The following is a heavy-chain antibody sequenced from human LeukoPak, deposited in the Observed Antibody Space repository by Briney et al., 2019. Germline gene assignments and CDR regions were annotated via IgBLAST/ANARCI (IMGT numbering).Heavy chain of an antibody. CDR2: FIYSGST. D-gene: IGHD1-26*01. CDR1: GGSISSYY. V-gene: IGHV4-59*08. J-gene: IGHJ6*02. CDR3: ARSLLLGGSARRGYYYGMDV. Sequence: SETLSLTCTVSGGSISSYYWSWIRQPPGKGLEWIGFFIYSGSTNYNPSLKSRVTISVDTSKNQFSLKLSSVTAADTAVYYCARSLLLGGSARRGYYYGMDVWGQGTTVTVSS.